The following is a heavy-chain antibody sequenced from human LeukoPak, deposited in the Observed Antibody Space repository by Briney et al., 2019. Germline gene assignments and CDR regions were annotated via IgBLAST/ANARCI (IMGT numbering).Heavy chain of an antibody. V-gene: IGHV4-61*02. D-gene: IGHD6-19*01. Sequence: KASETLSLTCTVSGGSISSGSYYWSWIRQPAGKGLEWIGRIYTSGSTNYNPSLKSRVTMSVDTSKNQFSLKRSSVTAADTAVYYCARSSGWYDLDWGQGTLVTVSS. CDR2: IYTSGST. CDR1: GGSISSGSYY. J-gene: IGHJ4*02. CDR3: ARSSGWYDLD.